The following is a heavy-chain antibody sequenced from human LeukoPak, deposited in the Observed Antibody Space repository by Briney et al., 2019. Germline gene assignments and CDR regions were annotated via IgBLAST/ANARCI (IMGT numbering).Heavy chain of an antibody. J-gene: IGHJ4*02. CDR3: ARGGEVTTVTSEYDY. V-gene: IGHV4-34*01. D-gene: IGHD4-17*01. Sequence: SETLSLTCAVYGGSFSGYYWSWIRQPPGKGLEWIGEIDHSGSTNYNPSLKSRVTTSIDTSKNQFTLKLSSVTAADTAVYYCARGGEVTTVTSEYDYWGQGILVTVSS. CDR1: GGSFSGYY. CDR2: IDHSGST.